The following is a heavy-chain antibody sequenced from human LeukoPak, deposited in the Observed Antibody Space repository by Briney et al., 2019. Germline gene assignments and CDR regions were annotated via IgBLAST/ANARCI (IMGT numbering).Heavy chain of an antibody. D-gene: IGHD3-16*01. CDR2: INHSGST. CDR1: GGSFSGYY. J-gene: IGHJ4*02. CDR3: ATRWAEFSFDY. Sequence: SETLSLTCAVYGGSFSGYYWSWIRQPPGKGLEWIGEINHSGSTNYNPSLKSRVTISVDTSKNQFSLKLSSATAADTAVYYCATRWAEFSFDYWGQGTLVTVSS. V-gene: IGHV4-34*01.